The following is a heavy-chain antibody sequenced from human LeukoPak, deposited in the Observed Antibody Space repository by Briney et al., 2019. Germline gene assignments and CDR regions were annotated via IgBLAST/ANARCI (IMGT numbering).Heavy chain of an antibody. CDR3: AKSTMVRGTLYDF. CDR1: GFTFSSYA. V-gene: IGHV3-23*01. J-gene: IGHJ4*02. CDR2: ISGSGGST. Sequence: PGGSLTLSCAASGFTFSSYAMSWVRQAPGKGLEWVSAISGSGGSTYYADSVKGRFTISRDNSKNTLYLQMNSLRAEDTAVYYCAKSTMVRGTLYDFWGQGTLVTVSS. D-gene: IGHD3-10*01.